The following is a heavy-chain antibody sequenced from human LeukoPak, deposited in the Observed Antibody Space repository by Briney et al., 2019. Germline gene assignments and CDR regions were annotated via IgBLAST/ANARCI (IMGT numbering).Heavy chain of an antibody. J-gene: IGHJ4*02. V-gene: IGHV4-59*01. CDR2: VYYSGGT. CDR1: GDSISGYY. Sequence: SETLSLTCTVSGDSISGYYWSWIRQPPGKGLEWIGNVYYSGGTNYNPSLKSRLTISVDTSTNQFSLKLSSVTAADTAVYYCARGGSYGYYWGQGTLVTVSS. D-gene: IGHD5-18*01. CDR3: ARGGSYGYY.